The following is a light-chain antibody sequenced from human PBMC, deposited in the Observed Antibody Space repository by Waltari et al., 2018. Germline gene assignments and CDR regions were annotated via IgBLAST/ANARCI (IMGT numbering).Light chain of an antibody. J-gene: IGLJ3*02. Sequence: QLVLTQSPSASASLGASVKLTRTLSSGHSSTVLAWHPMQPEKGTRYLMKVNSDGSHSKGDETPDRFSGSSSGAERYLTISNRQPEDEADYYCQTGGHGTWVFGGGTKVTVL. CDR2: VNSDGSH. CDR3: QTGGHGTWV. V-gene: IGLV4-69*01. CDR1: SGHSSTV.